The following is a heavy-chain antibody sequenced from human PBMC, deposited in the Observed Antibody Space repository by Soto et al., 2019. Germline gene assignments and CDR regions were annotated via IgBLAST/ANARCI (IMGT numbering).Heavy chain of an antibody. V-gene: IGHV4-30-2*01. CDR3: ARGSYYGSGSWGIDY. Sequence: PSETLSLTCAVSGGSISSGGYSWSWIRQPPGKGLEWIGYIYHSGSTYYNPSLKSRVTISVDRSKNQFSLKLSSVTAADTAVYYCARGSYYGSGSWGIDYWGPGTLVTVSS. D-gene: IGHD3-10*01. CDR2: IYHSGST. CDR1: GGSISSGGYS. J-gene: IGHJ4*02.